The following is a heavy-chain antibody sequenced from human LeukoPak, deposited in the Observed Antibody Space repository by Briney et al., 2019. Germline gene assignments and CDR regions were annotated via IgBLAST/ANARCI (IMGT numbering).Heavy chain of an antibody. CDR3: ARDGGGDSDAFDI. Sequence: TSETLSLTCTVSGGSISSYYWSWIQQPPGKGLEWIGYIYYSGSTNYNPSLKSRVTISVDTSKNQFSLKLSSVTAADTAVYYCARDGGGDSDAFDIWGQGTMVTVSS. J-gene: IGHJ3*02. CDR1: GGSISSYY. CDR2: IYYSGST. D-gene: IGHD2-15*01. V-gene: IGHV4-59*01.